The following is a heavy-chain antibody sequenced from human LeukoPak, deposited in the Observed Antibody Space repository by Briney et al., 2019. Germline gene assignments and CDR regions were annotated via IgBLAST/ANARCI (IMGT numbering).Heavy chain of an antibody. D-gene: IGHD5-24*01. J-gene: IGHJ5*02. CDR3: ARDRWQQLDGFDP. CDR1: GYTFTGYY. V-gene: IGHV1-2*02. Sequence: ASVKVSCKASGYTFTGYYMHWVRQAPGQGLEWMGLINPNTGGTNYAQRFQGRVTMTRDTSISTVYMDLRSLRSDDTAVYYCARDRWQQLDGFDPWGQGTLVIVSS. CDR2: INPNTGGT.